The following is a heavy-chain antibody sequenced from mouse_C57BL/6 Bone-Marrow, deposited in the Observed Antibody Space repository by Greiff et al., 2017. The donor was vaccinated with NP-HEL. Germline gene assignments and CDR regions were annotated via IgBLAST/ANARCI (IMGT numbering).Heavy chain of an antibody. CDR1: GFTFSSYA. J-gene: IGHJ1*03. CDR3: TREDYYGRRWYFDV. D-gene: IGHD1-1*01. CDR2: ISSGGDYI. Sequence: EVMLVESGEGLVKPGGSLKLSCAASGFTFSSYAMSWVRQTPEKRLEWVAYISSGGDYIYYADTVKGRFTIFRDNARNTLYLQMSRLKSEDTAMYYCTREDYYGRRWYFDVWGTGTTVTVSS. V-gene: IGHV5-9-1*02.